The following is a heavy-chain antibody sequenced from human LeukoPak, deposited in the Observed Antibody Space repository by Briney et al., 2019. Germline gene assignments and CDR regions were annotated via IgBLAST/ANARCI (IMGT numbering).Heavy chain of an antibody. D-gene: IGHD3-3*01. CDR2: IIPIFGTA. CDR3: ARPSLHWSGYTNPLDY. Sequence: SVKVSCKASGYTFTSYGISWVRQAPGQGLEWMGGIIPIFGTANYAQKFQGRVTITADESTSTAYMELSSLRSEDTAVYYCARPSLHWSGYTNPLDYWGQGTLVTVSS. V-gene: IGHV1-69*13. CDR1: GYTFTSYG. J-gene: IGHJ4*02.